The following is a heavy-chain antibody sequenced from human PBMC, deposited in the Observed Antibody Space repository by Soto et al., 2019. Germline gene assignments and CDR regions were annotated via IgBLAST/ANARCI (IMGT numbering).Heavy chain of an antibody. CDR2: INPNSGGT. Sequence: GASVKVSCKASGYTFTGYYMHWVRQAPGQGLEWMGWINPNSGGTNYAQKFQGRVTMTRDTSISTAYMGLSRLRSDDTAVYYCARDLGGDRFLEWLWGGMDVWGQGTTVTVSS. CDR3: ARDLGGDRFLEWLWGGMDV. D-gene: IGHD3-3*01. CDR1: GYTFTGYY. J-gene: IGHJ6*02. V-gene: IGHV1-2*02.